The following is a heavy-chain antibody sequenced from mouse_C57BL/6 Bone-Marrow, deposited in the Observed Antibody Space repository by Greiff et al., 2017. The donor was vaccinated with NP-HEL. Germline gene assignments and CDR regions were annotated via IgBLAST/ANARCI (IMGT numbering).Heavy chain of an antibody. V-gene: IGHV1-81*01. CDR2: IYPRSGNT. CDR3: ARFGSYYFDY. CDR1: GYTFTSYG. J-gene: IGHJ2*01. D-gene: IGHD2-2*01. Sequence: QVQLQQPGAELVKPGASVKLSCKASGYTFTSYGISWVKQRTGQGLEWIGEIYPRSGNTYYNEKFKGKATLTADKSSSTAYMELRSLTSEDSAVYFCARFGSYYFDYWGQGTTLTVSS.